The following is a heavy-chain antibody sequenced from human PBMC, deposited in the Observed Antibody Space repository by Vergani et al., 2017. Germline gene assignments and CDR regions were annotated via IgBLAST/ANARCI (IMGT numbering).Heavy chain of an antibody. J-gene: IGHJ4*02. D-gene: IGHD6-19*01. CDR3: ARQQWTSFDY. CDR2: LYWNDDK. V-gene: IGHV2-5*01. CDR1: GFSLSTSGGG. Sequence: QITLKESGPTLVKPTQTLTLTCTFPGFSLSTSGGGVGWIRQPPGKALELLALLYWNDDKRYSPSLKSRLTITKDTSKKQVVRTMTNMDPVDTATYYCARQQWTSFDYWGQGTLVTVSS.